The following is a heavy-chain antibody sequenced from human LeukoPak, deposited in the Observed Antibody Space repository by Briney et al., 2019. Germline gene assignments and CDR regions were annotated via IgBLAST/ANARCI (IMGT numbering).Heavy chain of an antibody. J-gene: IGHJ4*02. CDR2: ISSNGGST. Sequence: PGGSLRLSCSASGFTFSSYAMHWVRQAPGKGLEYVSAISSNGGSTYYADSVKGRFTISRDNSKNTLYLQMSSLRAEDTAVYYCARGNHHGSGSYDYWGQGTLVTVSS. D-gene: IGHD3-10*01. CDR3: ARGNHHGSGSYDY. CDR1: GFTFSSYA. V-gene: IGHV3-64*04.